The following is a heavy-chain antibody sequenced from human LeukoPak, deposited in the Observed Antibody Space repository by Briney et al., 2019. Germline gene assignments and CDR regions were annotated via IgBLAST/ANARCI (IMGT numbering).Heavy chain of an antibody. J-gene: IGHJ3*02. Sequence: GGSLRLSCAASGFTFSSYSMNWVRQAPGKGLEWVSSISSSSSYIYYADSVKGRFTISRDNAKNSLYLQMNSLRAEDTAVYYCARDLRPIAFDIWGQGTMVTVSS. V-gene: IGHV3-21*01. CDR1: GFTFSSYS. CDR3: ARDLRPIAFDI. CDR2: ISSSSSYI. D-gene: IGHD3-16*01.